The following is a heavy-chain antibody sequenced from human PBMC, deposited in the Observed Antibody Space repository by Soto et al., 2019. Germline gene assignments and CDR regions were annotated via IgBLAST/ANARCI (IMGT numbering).Heavy chain of an antibody. CDR1: GFTFSGDR. CDR2: INTDGSDT. D-gene: IGHD6-6*01. J-gene: IGHJ4*02. Sequence: PGGSLRLSCAASGFTFSGDRMHWVRQAPAKGQMWVSSINTDGSDTSYADSVKGRYTISRDNAKNTHYLQMNSLSAEATPMYYCTRCRPGPQHYFYYWGQGNMVTVSS. V-gene: IGHV3-74*01. CDR3: TRCRPGPQHYFYY.